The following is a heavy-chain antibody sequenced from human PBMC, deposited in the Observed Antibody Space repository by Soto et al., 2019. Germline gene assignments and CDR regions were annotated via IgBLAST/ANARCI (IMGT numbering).Heavy chain of an antibody. CDR3: ASSYGRYYFDY. CDR2: IIPILGIA. V-gene: IGHV1-69*02. J-gene: IGHJ4*02. Sequence: SVKVSCKASGGTFSSYTISWVRQAPGQGLEWMGRIIPILGIANYAQKYQGRVTMTTDTSTSTVYMELSSLRSEDTAVYSCASSYGRYYFDYWGQGTLVTVSS. D-gene: IGHD5-18*01. CDR1: GGTFSSYT.